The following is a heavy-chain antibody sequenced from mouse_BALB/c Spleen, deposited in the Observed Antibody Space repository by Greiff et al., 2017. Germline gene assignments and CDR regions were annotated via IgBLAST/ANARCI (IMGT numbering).Heavy chain of an antibody. CDR1: GFSLTSYG. J-gene: IGHJ4*01. CDR3: ARDRGYDGYSYAMDY. Sequence: VQRVESGPGLVAPSQSLSITCTVSGFSLTSYGVHWVRQPPGKGLEWLGVIWAGGSTNYNSALMSRLSISKDNSKSQVFLKMNSLQTDDTAMYYCARDRGYDGYSYAMDYWGQGTSVTVSS. CDR2: IWAGGST. D-gene: IGHD2-3*01. V-gene: IGHV2-9*02.